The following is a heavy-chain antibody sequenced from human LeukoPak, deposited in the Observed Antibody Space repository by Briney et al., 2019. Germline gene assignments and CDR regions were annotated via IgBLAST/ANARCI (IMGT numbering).Heavy chain of an antibody. Sequence: KSSETLSLTCTVSGDSISGNYWTWIRQPPGKGLEWIGYIYYSGSTNYNASLKSRVTISVDTSKNQFSLKLSSVTAADTAVYYCASLPADYGDYWGQGTLVTVSS. J-gene: IGHJ4*02. CDR1: GDSISGNY. CDR3: ASLPADYGDY. CDR2: IYYSGST. V-gene: IGHV4-59*08.